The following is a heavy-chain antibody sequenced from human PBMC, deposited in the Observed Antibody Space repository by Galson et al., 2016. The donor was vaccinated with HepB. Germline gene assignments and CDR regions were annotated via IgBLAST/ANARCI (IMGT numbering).Heavy chain of an antibody. CDR3: ASINMVMWFRELYYFDY. J-gene: IGHJ4*02. Sequence: SVKVSCKVSGKSLSDSHVHWVRQAPGRGLEWMGGLDPEDGEAMYSERFRGSVTMTEDTSTDTAYMELRSLKSEDTAIYFCASINMVMWFRELYYFDYWGQGTLVAVSS. V-gene: IGHV1-24*01. CDR1: GKSLSDSH. D-gene: IGHD3-10*01. CDR2: LDPEDGEA.